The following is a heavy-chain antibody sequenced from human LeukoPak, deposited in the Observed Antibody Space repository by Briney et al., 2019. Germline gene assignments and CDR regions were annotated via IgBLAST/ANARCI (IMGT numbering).Heavy chain of an antibody. CDR3: ARDLGLRGVTNWFDP. CDR1: AHTFSSYL. D-gene: IGHD3-10*01. CDR2: IDPSGGST. Sequence: ASVKVSCKASAHTFSSYLMHWVRQAPGQGPEWMGIIDPSGGSTGYAQKFQGRVTMTRDTSTSTVYMELSSLRSEDTAVYYCARDLGLRGVTNWFDPWGQGTLVTVSS. V-gene: IGHV1-46*01. J-gene: IGHJ5*02.